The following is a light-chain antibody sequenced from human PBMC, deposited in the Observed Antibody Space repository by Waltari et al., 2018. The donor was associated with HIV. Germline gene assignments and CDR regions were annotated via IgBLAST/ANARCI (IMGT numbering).Light chain of an antibody. J-gene: IGLJ3*02. CDR3: QSYDSSLSGWV. Sequence: QSVLTQPPSVSGAPGQRVTISCPGSSSNIGAGYAVHWYQQLPDTAPTLVIYGNNNLPSGVPDRFSGSKSGTSASLAITGLQAKDEADYYCQSYDSSLSGWVFGGGTKLTVL. V-gene: IGLV1-40*01. CDR1: SSNIGAGYA. CDR2: GNN.